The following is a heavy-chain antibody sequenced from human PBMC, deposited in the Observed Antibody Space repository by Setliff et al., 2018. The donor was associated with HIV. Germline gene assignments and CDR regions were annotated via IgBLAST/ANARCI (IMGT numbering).Heavy chain of an antibody. D-gene: IGHD5-12*01. V-gene: IGHV3-30*01. CDR1: GFIFSSYA. CDR2: MSYDGNNK. CDR3: AKDPRAAVATICDY. Sequence: GGSLRLSCAASGFIFSSYAMHWVRQAPGKGLEWVAVMSYDGNNKYYADSVKGRFTISRDNSKNTLFLQMNSLRPEDTAVYYCAKDPRAAVATICDYWGHGTLVTVSS. J-gene: IGHJ4*01.